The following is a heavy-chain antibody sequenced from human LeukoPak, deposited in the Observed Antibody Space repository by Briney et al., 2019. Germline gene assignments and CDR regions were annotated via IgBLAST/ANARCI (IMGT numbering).Heavy chain of an antibody. V-gene: IGHV1-2*06. D-gene: IGHD2-21*02. CDR2: IHPNSGGT. CDR3: ARDGKETADRNTALDY. CDR1: GYTFTVYY. J-gene: IGHJ4*02. Sequence: ASVKVSCKASGYTFTVYYIHWVRQAPGQGLEWMGRIHPNSGGTNYAQMFQGRVTMTRDTSISTAYIELSRLSSDDTAVYYCARDGKETADRNTALDYWGQGSLVTVSS.